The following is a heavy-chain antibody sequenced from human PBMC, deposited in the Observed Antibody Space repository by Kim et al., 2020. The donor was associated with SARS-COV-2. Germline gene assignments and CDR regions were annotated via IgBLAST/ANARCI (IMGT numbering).Heavy chain of an antibody. Sequence: DSVSGRVTISRDKSKNTLKLQMNSLKTEDMAMYYCAKGLRPEYGDYLHYWVQGTLVTVSS. D-gene: IGHD4-17*01. V-gene: IGHV3-30*02. CDR3: AKGLRPEYGDYLHY. J-gene: IGHJ4*02.